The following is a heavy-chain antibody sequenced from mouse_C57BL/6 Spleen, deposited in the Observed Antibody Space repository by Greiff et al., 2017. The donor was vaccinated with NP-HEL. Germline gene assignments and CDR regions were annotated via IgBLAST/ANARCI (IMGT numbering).Heavy chain of an antibody. CDR1: GYTFTDYE. J-gene: IGHJ4*01. CDR3: TRGGSSYSNYYAMDY. V-gene: IGHV1-15*01. CDR2: IDPETGGT. Sequence: QVQLKQSGAELVRPGASVTLSCKASGYTFTDYEMHWVKQTPVHGLEWIGAIDPETGGTAYNQKFKGKAILTADKSSSTAYMELRSLTSEDSAVYYCTRGGSSYSNYYAMDYWGQGTSVTVSS. D-gene: IGHD1-1*01.